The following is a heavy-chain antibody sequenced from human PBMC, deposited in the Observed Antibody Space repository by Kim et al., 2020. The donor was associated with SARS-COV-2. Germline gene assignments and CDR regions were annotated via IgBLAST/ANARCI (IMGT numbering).Heavy chain of an antibody. J-gene: IGHJ3*01. Sequence: GGSLRLSCAASGFASSNYWMNWVRQVPGKGLVWVSCLNKDGSITIDADSVRGRFTISRDNAKNSLYLQMNSLRGEDAAVYFCARGFNWSFDVWGQGTLV. CDR1: GFASSNYW. CDR3: ARGFNWSFDV. V-gene: IGHV3-74*01. CDR2: LNKDGSIT.